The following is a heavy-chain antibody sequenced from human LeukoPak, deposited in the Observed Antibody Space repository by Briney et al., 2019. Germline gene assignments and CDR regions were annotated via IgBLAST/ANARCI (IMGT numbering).Heavy chain of an antibody. CDR3: ASTNCSSARCYGANWFDH. Sequence: SQTLALICSVSGGSISSGDYYWSSGRQTPGTVLEWVGYICKRGRTFHYNPSIKSRVNISVDTSKNQFSLRLSSVTAADTAVYYCASTNCSSARCYGANWFDHWGQGTLVTVSS. V-gene: IGHV4-30-4*08. CDR2: ICKRGRT. D-gene: IGHD2-2*01. CDR1: GGSISSGDYY. J-gene: IGHJ5*02.